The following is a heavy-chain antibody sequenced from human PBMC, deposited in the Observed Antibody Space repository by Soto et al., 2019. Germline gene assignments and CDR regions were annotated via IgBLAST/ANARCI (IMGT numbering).Heavy chain of an antibody. J-gene: IGHJ4*02. V-gene: IGHV4-59*08. Sequence: PSETLSLTCTVSGGSISSYYWSWIRQPPGKGLEWIGYIYYSGSTNYNPSLKSRVTISVDTSKNQFSLKLSLKLSSVTAADTAGYYCARRWGDYLAYWGQGTLVTVSS. D-gene: IGHD3-16*01. CDR1: GGSISSYY. CDR3: ARRWGDYLAY. CDR2: IYYSGST.